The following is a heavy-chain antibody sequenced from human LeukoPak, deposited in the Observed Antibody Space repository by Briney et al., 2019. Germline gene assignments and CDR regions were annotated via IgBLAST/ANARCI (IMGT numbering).Heavy chain of an antibody. Sequence: SETLSLTCAVYGGSFSGYYWSWIRQPPGKGLEWIGEINHSGSTNYNPSLKSRVTISVDTSKNQFSLKLSSVTAADTAVYYCARYDSSSWTYFQHWGQGTLDTVSS. CDR2: INHSGST. V-gene: IGHV4-34*01. CDR3: ARYDSSSWTYFQH. J-gene: IGHJ1*01. D-gene: IGHD6-13*01. CDR1: GGSFSGYY.